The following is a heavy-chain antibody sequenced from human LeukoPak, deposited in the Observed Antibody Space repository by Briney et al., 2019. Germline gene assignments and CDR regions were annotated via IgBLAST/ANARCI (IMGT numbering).Heavy chain of an antibody. V-gene: IGHV3-11*01. CDR2: ISSSGSTI. CDR3: ASNLYGSGSYRYFDY. J-gene: IGHJ4*02. CDR1: GFTFSDYY. D-gene: IGHD3-10*01. Sequence: PGGSLRLSCAASGFTFSDYYMSWIRQAPGKGLEWVSYISSSGSTIYYADSVKGRFTISRDNAKNSLYLQMNSLRAEDTAVYYCASNLYGSGSYRYFDYWGQGTLVTVSS.